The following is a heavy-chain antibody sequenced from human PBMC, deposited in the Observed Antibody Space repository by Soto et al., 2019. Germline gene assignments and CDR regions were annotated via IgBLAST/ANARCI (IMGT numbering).Heavy chain of an antibody. CDR2: LSWNSGTI. D-gene: IGHD6-19*01. V-gene: IGHV3-9*01. Sequence: DVQLVESGGGLVQPGKSLRLSCAASGFTFDDYAMHWVRQVPGKGLEWVSGLSWNSGTIDYADSVKGRFTISRDNAKNSLHLQMNSLKPEDTAFYYCAKAVSSGWYYSLDYWGQGTLVTVSS. CDR3: AKAVSSGWYYSLDY. J-gene: IGHJ4*02. CDR1: GFTFDDYA.